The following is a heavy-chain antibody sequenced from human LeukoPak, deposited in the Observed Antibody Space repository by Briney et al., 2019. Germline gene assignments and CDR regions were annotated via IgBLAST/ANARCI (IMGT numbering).Heavy chain of an antibody. Sequence: SETLSLTCTVSGGSISTYYWSWIRQPPGKGLEWIGYIYYSGSANYNPSLKSRVTISVDTSKNQFPLKLSSVTAADTAVYYCARVRGSSADAFDIWGQGTMVTVSS. V-gene: IGHV4-59*01. CDR3: ARVRGSSADAFDI. J-gene: IGHJ3*02. CDR1: GGSISTYY. CDR2: IYYSGSA. D-gene: IGHD1-26*01.